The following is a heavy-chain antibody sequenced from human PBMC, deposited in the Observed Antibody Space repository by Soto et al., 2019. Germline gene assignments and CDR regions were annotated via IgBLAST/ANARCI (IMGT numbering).Heavy chain of an antibody. CDR3: ARDRSAYYDFWRGDYYYYGMDV. CDR2: IWYDGSNK. J-gene: IGHJ6*02. D-gene: IGHD3-3*01. V-gene: IGHV3-33*01. Sequence: LXLSCAASGFTFSSYVMDWVRQAPVKGLEWVAVIWYDGSNKYYADSVKGRFTISRDNSKNTLYLQMNSLRAEDTAVYYCARDRSAYYDFWRGDYYYYGMDVWGQGTTVTVSS. CDR1: GFTFSSYV.